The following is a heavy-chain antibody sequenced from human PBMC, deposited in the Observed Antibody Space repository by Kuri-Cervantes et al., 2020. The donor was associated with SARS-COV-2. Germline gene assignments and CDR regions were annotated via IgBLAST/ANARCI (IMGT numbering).Heavy chain of an antibody. CDR1: GYTFTGYY. D-gene: IGHD6-13*01. CDR2: INPNSGGT. J-gene: IGHJ4*02. CDR3: ARTRIAAAGTIDY. V-gene: IGHV1-2*02. Sequence: ASVKVSCKASGYTFTGYYMHWVRQAPGQGLEWMGWINPNSGGTNYAQKFQGRVTMTRDTSISTAYMELSRLRSDDTAVYYCARTRIAAAGTIDYWGQGNLVTVSS.